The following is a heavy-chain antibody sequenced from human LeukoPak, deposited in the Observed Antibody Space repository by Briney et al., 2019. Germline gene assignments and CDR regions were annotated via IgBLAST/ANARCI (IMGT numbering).Heavy chain of an antibody. J-gene: IGHJ3*02. CDR3: AKAYGSGSLLGSYDAFDI. CDR2: ISGSGGST. D-gene: IGHD3-10*01. V-gene: IGHV3-23*01. CDR1: GFTLSSYA. Sequence: GGSLRLSCAASGFTLSSYAMSWVRQAPGKGLEWVSAISGSGGSTYYADSVKGRFTISRDNSKNTLYLQMNSLRAEDTAVYYCAKAYGSGSLLGSYDAFDIWGQGTMVSVSS.